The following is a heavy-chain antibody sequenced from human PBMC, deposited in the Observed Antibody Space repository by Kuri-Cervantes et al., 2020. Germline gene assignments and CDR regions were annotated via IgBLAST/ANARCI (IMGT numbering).Heavy chain of an antibody. CDR2: IYYSGST. Sequence: SQTLSLTCAVSGYSISSSYYWGWIRQPPGKGLEWIGSIYYSGSTNYNPSLKSRVTISVDTSKNQFSLKLSSVTAADTAVYYCAREDQTFDIWGQGTMVTVSS. CDR3: AREDQTFDI. V-gene: IGHV4-38-2*02. J-gene: IGHJ3*02. CDR1: GYSISSSYY.